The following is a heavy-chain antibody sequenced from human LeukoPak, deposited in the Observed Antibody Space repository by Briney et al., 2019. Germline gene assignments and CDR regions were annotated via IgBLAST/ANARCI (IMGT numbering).Heavy chain of an antibody. CDR2: IYSGGST. J-gene: IGHJ4*02. V-gene: IGHV3-66*01. CDR1: GFTVSSNY. CDR3: AGPPPRGVGATGFDY. Sequence: SGGSLRLSCAASGFTVSSNYMSWVRQAPGKGLEWVSVIYSGGSTYYADSVKGRFTISRDNSKNTLYLQMNSLRAEDTAVSYCAGPPPRGVGATGFDYWGQGTLVTVSS. D-gene: IGHD1-26*01.